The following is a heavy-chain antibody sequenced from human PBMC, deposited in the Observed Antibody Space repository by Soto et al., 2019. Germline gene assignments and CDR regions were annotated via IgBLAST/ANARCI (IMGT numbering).Heavy chain of an antibody. Sequence: QVQLVESGGGVVQPGWSLRLSCAVSGFTFSSYAMHWVRQAPGKGLEWVAIISSDGSSRFYADSVRGRFTISRDNSKSTLYLQMNSLRAEDTAVYYCAREVPAPPDYYYGLDVWGQGTTVTVSS. CDR3: AREVPAPPDYYYGLDV. CDR1: GFTFSSYA. V-gene: IGHV3-30-3*01. CDR2: ISSDGSSR. J-gene: IGHJ6*02. D-gene: IGHD6-25*01.